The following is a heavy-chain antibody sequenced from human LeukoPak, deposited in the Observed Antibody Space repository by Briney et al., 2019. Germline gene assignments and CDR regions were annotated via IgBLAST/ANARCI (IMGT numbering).Heavy chain of an antibody. CDR3: ARGPTRMKTIVVVTAGVNWFDP. J-gene: IGHJ5*02. CDR1: GGSFSGYY. CDR2: INHSGST. V-gene: IGHV4-34*01. Sequence: SETLSLTCAVYGGSFSGYYWRWIRQPPGKGLEWIGEINHSGSTNYNPSLKSRVTISVDTSKNQFSLKLSSVTAADTAVYYCARGPTRMKTIVVVTAGVNWFDPWGQGTLVTVSS. D-gene: IGHD2-21*02.